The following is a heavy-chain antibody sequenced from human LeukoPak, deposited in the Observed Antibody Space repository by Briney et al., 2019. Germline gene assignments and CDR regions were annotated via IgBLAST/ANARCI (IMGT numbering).Heavy chain of an antibody. V-gene: IGHV1-69*05. CDR3: ASGSYCSSTSCYRDRDLRGNAFDI. Sequence: ASVKVSCKASGGTFSSYAISWVRQAPGQGLEWMGGIIPIFGTANYAQKFQGRVTITTDESTSTAYMELSSLRSEDAAVYYCASGSYCSSTSCYRDRDLRGNAFDIWGQGTMVTVSS. J-gene: IGHJ3*02. CDR2: IIPIFGTA. D-gene: IGHD2-2*01. CDR1: GGTFSSYA.